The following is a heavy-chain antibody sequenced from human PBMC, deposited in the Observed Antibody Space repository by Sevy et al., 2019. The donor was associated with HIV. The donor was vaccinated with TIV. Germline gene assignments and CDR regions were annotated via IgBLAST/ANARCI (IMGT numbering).Heavy chain of an antibody. CDR1: GFPFSSYE. J-gene: IGHJ4*02. D-gene: IGHD4-17*01. CDR3: ARDLPPSATTVAHFDC. Sequence: GGSLRLSCTASGFPFSSYEMNWVRQAPGKGLEWVSYITNSGTTKYYSESVRGRFTISRDNAGNSLHLQMNSLRAEDTAVYYCARDLPPSATTVAHFDCWGQGTLVTVSS. V-gene: IGHV3-48*03. CDR2: ITNSGTTK.